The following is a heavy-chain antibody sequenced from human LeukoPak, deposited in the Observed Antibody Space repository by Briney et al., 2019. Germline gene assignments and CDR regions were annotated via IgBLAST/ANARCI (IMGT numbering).Heavy chain of an antibody. V-gene: IGHV5-51*01. CDR1: GYSFTSSW. CDR2: TYPGDSDT. CDR3: ARHERVRAFDI. D-gene: IGHD1-1*01. Sequence: GESLRISCKGSGYSFTSSWIGWVRQMPGKGLEWMGITYPGDSDTRYSPSFQGQVTISVDKYISTAYLQWSSLKASDTAMYYCARHERVRAFDIWGQGTLVTVSS. J-gene: IGHJ3*02.